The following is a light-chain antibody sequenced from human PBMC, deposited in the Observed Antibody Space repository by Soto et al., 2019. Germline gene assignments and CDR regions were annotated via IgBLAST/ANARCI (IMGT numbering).Light chain of an antibody. J-gene: IGKJ4*02. CDR2: GAS. V-gene: IGKV3-20*01. Sequence: IVLTQSPGTLSLSPGERATLSCRASQSVRSTYLAWYQQRPGQAPRLLIYGASSRATGIPDRFSGSGSGTDFTLTISRLEPEDSAVYYCHQYSSSRKTFGGGTKVDIK. CDR3: HQYSSSRKT. CDR1: QSVRSTY.